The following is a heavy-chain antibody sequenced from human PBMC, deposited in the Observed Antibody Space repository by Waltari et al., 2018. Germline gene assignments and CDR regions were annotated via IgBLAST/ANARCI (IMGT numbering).Heavy chain of an antibody. D-gene: IGHD5-12*01. Sequence: QLQLQESGPPLVKPSETLSLPFTVSGGPLSSRRYYWGWIRQSPGKGLEWIGSIYYSGTTYYNPPLESRVTISGDTSKNQVSLKLSSVTAADTAVYYCVRHWKRNGYRFDPWGQGTLVTVSS. J-gene: IGHJ5*02. CDR3: VRHWKRNGYRFDP. CDR1: GGPLSSRRYY. V-gene: IGHV4-39*01. CDR2: IYYSGTT.